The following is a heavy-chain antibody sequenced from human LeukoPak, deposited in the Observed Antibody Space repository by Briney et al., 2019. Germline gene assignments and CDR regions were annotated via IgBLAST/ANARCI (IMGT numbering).Heavy chain of an antibody. CDR3: ARSGSGWFDY. D-gene: IGHD6-19*01. V-gene: IGHV3-53*01. J-gene: IGHJ4*02. Sequence: GGSLRLSCAASGFAVSNNYMGWLRQAPGKRLEWVSVMYSGGDTYYSDSVKGRFTISRDSSKNTLYLQMNSLRVEDTAMYYCARSGSGWFDYWGQGTLVTVSS. CDR2: MYSGGDT. CDR1: GFAVSNNY.